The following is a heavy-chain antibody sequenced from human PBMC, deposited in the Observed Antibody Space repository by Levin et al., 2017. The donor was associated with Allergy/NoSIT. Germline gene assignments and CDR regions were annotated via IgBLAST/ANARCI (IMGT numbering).Heavy chain of an antibody. CDR1: GFTFSTYA. D-gene: IGHD6-19*01. Sequence: PGGSLRLSCATSGFTFSTYAMNWVRQAPGKGLEWVSTISGSGASTYYADSVKGRFTISRDNTENTLYLHMNSLRADDTAVYYCAKGLPGYDSGWYRHHSSFDYWGQGTLVTVSS. CDR3: AKGLPGYDSGWYRHHSSFDY. V-gene: IGHV3-23*01. J-gene: IGHJ4*02. CDR2: ISGSGAST.